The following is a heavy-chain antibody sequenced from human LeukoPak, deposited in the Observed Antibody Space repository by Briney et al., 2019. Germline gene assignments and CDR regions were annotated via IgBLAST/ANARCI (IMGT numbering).Heavy chain of an antibody. CDR2: IKQDGSEK. J-gene: IGHJ1*01. D-gene: IGHD3-22*01. CDR3: AKLTDSNGYQYFHH. CDR1: GFTFSSYW. Sequence: PGGSLRLSCAASGFTFSSYWLSWVRQAPGKGLEWVANIKQDGSEKYYVDSVKGRFTISRDNAKNTLYLEMNSLRAEDTAVYYCAKLTDSNGYQYFHHWGQGTLVTVSS. V-gene: IGHV3-7*05.